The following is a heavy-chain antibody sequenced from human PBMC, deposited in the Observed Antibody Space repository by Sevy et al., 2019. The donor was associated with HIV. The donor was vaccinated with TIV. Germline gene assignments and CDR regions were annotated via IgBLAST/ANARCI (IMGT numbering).Heavy chain of an antibody. Sequence: GGSLRLSCAASGFTFAYYAMSWVRQAPGKGLEWVSAISASGGSTYYADSVKGRFTISRDNSKNTLYLQMNSPRAEDTALYYCAKGRYSSGWSYFDYWGQGTLVTVSS. CDR3: AKGRYSSGWSYFDY. D-gene: IGHD6-19*01. CDR1: GFTFAYYA. CDR2: ISASGGST. J-gene: IGHJ4*02. V-gene: IGHV3-23*01.